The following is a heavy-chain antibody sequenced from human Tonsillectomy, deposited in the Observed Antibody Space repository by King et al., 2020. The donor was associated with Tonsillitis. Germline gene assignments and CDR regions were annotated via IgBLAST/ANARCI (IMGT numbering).Heavy chain of an antibody. CDR1: GGTFSSYG. CDR2: IIPMFGPT. V-gene: IGHV1-69*01. D-gene: IGHD1-26*01. Sequence: HGQLVQSGAEVKKPGSSVKVSCKASGGTFSSYGINWVRQAPGQGLEWMGGIIPMFGPTKYEQKFQGRVTITADESTSTVYMELSSLRSDDTAVYYCARDHEDRAGSHQSHWGQGTLVTVSS. CDR3: ARDHEDRAGSHQSH. J-gene: IGHJ4*02.